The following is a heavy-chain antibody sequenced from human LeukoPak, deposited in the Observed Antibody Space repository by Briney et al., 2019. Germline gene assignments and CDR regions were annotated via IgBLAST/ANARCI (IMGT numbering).Heavy chain of an antibody. Sequence: PSETLSLTCTVSGSSISSSSAYCGWIRQPPGKGLEWIGSIYYSKNTYYNPSLKSRVTISADTSKNQFSLTLGSVGATDTAVHYCVSPRGISYGYFDYWGQGTLVTVSS. CDR3: VSPRGISYGYFDY. D-gene: IGHD5-18*01. J-gene: IGHJ4*02. V-gene: IGHV4-39*01. CDR1: GSSISSSSAY. CDR2: IYYSKNT.